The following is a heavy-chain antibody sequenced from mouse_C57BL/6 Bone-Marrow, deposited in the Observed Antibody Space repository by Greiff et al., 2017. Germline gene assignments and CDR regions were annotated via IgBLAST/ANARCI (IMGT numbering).Heavy chain of an antibody. Sequence: VQLKESGPELVKPGASVKISCKASGYSFTGYYMHWVKQRHGNILDWIGYIYPYNGVSSYNQKFKGKATLTVDKSSSTAYMELRSLTSEDSAVYYCARVPAYYYGSSYAWFAYWGQGTLVTVSA. CDR3: ARVPAYYYGSSYAWFAY. V-gene: IGHV1-31*01. CDR1: GYSFTGYY. J-gene: IGHJ3*01. CDR2: IYPYNGVS. D-gene: IGHD1-1*01.